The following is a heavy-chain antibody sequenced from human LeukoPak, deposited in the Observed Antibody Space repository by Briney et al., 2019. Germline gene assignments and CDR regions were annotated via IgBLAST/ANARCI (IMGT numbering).Heavy chain of an antibody. D-gene: IGHD5-18*01. V-gene: IGHV1-69*04. Sequence: SVTASCKASGGTFSSYAISWVRHAPGQGLEWMGTIIPILGIANYAQKFQGRVSITADKSTSTAYMELSSLRSEDTAVYYCATPGGYSYGHGYFDYWGQGTLVTVSS. CDR3: ATPGGYSYGHGYFDY. J-gene: IGHJ4*02. CDR1: GGTFSSYA. CDR2: IIPILGIA.